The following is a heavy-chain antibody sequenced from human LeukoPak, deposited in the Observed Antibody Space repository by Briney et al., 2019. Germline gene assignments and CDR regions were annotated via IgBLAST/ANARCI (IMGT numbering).Heavy chain of an antibody. CDR1: GFDFNNYV. V-gene: IGHV3-30*18. CDR3: AKDRPPYCTGGGCYGMDV. J-gene: IGHJ6*02. Sequence: GGSLRLSCAASGFDFNNYVINWVRQAPGKGLEWVAAISYNGNNEYYGDSVKGRFTISRDNSKNTVSLQMNSLRTEDTAVYYCAKDRPPYCTGGGCYGMDVWGQGTTVTVSS. D-gene: IGHD2-8*02. CDR2: ISYNGNNE.